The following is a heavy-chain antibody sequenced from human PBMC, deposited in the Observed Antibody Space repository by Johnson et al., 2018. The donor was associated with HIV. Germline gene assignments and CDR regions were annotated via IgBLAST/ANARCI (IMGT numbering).Heavy chain of an antibody. J-gene: IGHJ3*02. CDR3: TTDPYDFWSGYYPHDAFDI. V-gene: IGHV3-30*01. Sequence: ADSVKGRFTIPRDNSKNTLYLQMNSLRAEDTAVYYCTTDPYDFWSGYYPHDAFDIWGHGTMVTVSS. D-gene: IGHD3-3*01.